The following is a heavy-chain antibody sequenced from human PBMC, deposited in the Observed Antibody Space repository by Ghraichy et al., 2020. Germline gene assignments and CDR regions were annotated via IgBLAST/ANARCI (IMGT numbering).Heavy chain of an antibody. CDR1: GFTFSSYS. V-gene: IGHV3-21*01. CDR2: ISSSSSYI. J-gene: IGHJ6*04. Sequence: GGSLRLSCAASGFTFSSYSMNWVRQAPGKGLEWVSSISSSSSYIYYADSVKGRFTISRDNAKNSLYLQMNSLRAEDTAVYYCARDRGYDFWSGYQLTTYFYYGMDVWGNGTTLTVSS. CDR3: ARDRGYDFWSGYQLTTYFYYGMDV. D-gene: IGHD3-3*01.